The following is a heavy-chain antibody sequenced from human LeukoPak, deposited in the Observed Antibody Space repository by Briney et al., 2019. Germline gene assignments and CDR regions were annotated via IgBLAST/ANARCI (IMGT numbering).Heavy chain of an antibody. J-gene: IGHJ5*02. CDR1: GHTFTSYD. CDR3: AREDYYDSASFDP. D-gene: IGHD3-22*01. Sequence: RASVKVSCKASGHTFTSYDINWVRQATGQGLEWMGWMNPNSGNTAYAQKFQGRVTMTRNTSISTAYMELSSLRSEDTAVYYCAREDYYDSASFDPWGQGTLVTVSS. CDR2: MNPNSGNT. V-gene: IGHV1-8*02.